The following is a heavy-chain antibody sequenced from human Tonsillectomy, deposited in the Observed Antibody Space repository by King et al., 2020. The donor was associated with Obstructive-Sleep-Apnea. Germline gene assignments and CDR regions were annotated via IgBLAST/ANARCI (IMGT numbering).Heavy chain of an antibody. CDR3: ASQGDLLELRDDALDI. V-gene: IGHV5-51*01. CDR1: GYNFAINW. Sequence: QLVQSRAEVKKPGESLKISCKASGYNFAINWIGWVRQMPGKGLQWIGIIFPADSDTSYSPSFQGRVTLSADKSISTAYLQWSSLKASDTAMYYCASQGDLLELRDDALDIWGQGTMVTVPS. J-gene: IGHJ3*02. CDR2: IFPADSDT. D-gene: IGHD1-7*01.